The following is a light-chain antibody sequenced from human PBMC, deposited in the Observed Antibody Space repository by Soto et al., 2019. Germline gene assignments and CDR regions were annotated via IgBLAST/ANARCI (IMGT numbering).Light chain of an antibody. J-gene: IGKJ4*01. CDR1: QGVSSY. Sequence: EIQLTQSPSSLSASAGERVTLTCRASQGVSSYLAWYQQKPGQAPRLLIYAASNWHSGIPSRFSGSGSGTDFTLTISSLQPEDFATYYCQQLNSYPALTFGGGTKVEIK. CDR2: AAS. CDR3: QQLNSYPALT. V-gene: IGKV1-9*01.